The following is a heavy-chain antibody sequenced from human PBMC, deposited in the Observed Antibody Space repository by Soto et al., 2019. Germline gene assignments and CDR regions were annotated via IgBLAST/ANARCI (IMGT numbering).Heavy chain of an antibody. CDR3: ARYCSNSRCYATAGTDY. Sequence: SETLSLTCTVSGGYITSNSYYWGWIRQSQGKGLEWVGSISSSGTTYSNPSLKSRLTISADTSKNQFSLKLSSVTAADTAIYYCARYCSNSRCYATAGTDYWGQGTLVTVSS. D-gene: IGHD2-2*01. CDR2: ISSSGTT. CDR1: GGYITSNSYY. V-gene: IGHV4-39*01. J-gene: IGHJ4*02.